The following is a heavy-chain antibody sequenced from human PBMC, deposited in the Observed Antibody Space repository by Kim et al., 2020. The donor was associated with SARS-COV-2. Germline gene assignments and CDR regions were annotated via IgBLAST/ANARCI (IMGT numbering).Heavy chain of an antibody. CDR3: AREGGSSPLYYYYGMDV. Sequence: GGSLRLSCAASGFTFSSYSMNWVRQAPGKGLEWVLSISSSSGHIYYADSVKGRFTISRDNAKNSLYLQMNSLRAEDTAVYYCAREGGSSPLYYYYGMDVWGQGTTVTISS. CDR2: ISSSSGHI. J-gene: IGHJ6*02. D-gene: IGHD6-6*01. CDR1: GFTFSSYS. V-gene: IGHV3-21*04.